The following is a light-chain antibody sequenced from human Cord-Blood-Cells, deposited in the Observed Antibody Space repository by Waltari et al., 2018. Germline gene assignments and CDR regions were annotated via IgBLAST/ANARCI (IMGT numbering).Light chain of an antibody. CDR3: CSYAGSSTLV. CDR1: SSDVGCYNY. J-gene: IGLJ2*01. Sequence: QSALTQPPAVSGSPGQSITISCTGTSSDVGCYNYVSWYQQHPGEAPKLMIYEGSKRPSGVSNRFSGSKSGNTASLTISWLQAEDEADYYCCSYAGSSTLVFGGGTKLTVL. V-gene: IGLV2-23*01. CDR2: EGS.